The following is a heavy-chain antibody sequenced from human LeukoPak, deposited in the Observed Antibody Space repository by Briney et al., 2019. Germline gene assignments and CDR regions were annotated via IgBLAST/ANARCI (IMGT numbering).Heavy chain of an antibody. CDR2: ISYSGST. CDR1: GGSISNSIYY. D-gene: IGHD6-13*01. Sequence: SETLSLTCTASGGSISNSIYYWAWIRQPPGKGLEWIGTISYSGSTYYNPSLKSRVTISVDTSKNQFSLKLNSVTAADTAVYYCATGRAAAGQYYFDYWGQGTLVTVSS. CDR3: ATGRAAAGQYYFDY. J-gene: IGHJ4*02. V-gene: IGHV4-39*01.